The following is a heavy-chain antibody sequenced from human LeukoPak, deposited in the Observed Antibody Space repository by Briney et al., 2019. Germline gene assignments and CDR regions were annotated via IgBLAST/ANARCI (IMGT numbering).Heavy chain of an antibody. D-gene: IGHD3-22*01. V-gene: IGHV3-23*01. J-gene: IGHJ4*02. CDR1: GLTFSSYA. CDR3: ARGPHERSGYPDY. CDR2: ISGSGGST. Sequence: PGGSLRLSCAASGLTFSSYAMSWVRQAPGKGLEWVSAISGSGGSTYYADSVKGRFTISRDNSKNTLYLQMNSLRADDTAVYYCARGPHERSGYPDYWGQGTLVTVSS.